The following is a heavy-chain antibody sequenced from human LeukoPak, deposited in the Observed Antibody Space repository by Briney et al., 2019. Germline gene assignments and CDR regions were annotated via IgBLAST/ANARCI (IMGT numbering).Heavy chain of an antibody. CDR1: GYTFTGYY. Sequence: ASVKVSCKASGYTFTGYYVHWVRQAPGQGLEWMGWINPNSGGTNYAQKFQGRVTMTRDTSISTAYMELSRLRSDDTAVYYCARGAGTAAGTHTEGWFDPWGQGTLVTVSS. CDR3: ARGAGTAAGTHTEGWFDP. J-gene: IGHJ5*02. CDR2: INPNSGGT. D-gene: IGHD6-13*01. V-gene: IGHV1-2*02.